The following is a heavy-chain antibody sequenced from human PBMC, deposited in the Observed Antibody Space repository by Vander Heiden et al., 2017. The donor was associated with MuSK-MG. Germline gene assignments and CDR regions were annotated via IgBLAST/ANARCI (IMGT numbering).Heavy chain of an antibody. J-gene: IGHJ5*02. Sequence: QVQPQQSGAGLLKPSETLPLTCAVYGGSVSGYYWSWIRQPPRHGPGWIGGLQHGGSTNYDPSLKSRGTISVDTSKNQFSLKLSSVTAADTAVYYCARRHPGVAAAGNNWFDPWGQGTLVTVSS. CDR2: LQHGGST. V-gene: IGHV4-34*01. CDR1: GGSVSGYY. D-gene: IGHD6-13*01. CDR3: ARRHPGVAAAGNNWFDP.